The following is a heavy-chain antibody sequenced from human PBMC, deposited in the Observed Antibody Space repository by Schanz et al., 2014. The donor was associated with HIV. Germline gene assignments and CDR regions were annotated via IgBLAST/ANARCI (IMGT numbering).Heavy chain of an antibody. CDR2: ISPSNGNT. CDR1: GYTFTSYG. J-gene: IGHJ5*02. Sequence: QVQLVQSGAEMKKPGASVKVSCKASGYTFTSYGISWVRQAPGQGLEWMGWISPSNGNTNYAQKFQGRVTMTTDTSTSTAYMDLRSLRSDDTAVYYCAREKTTLNWFDPWGQGTLVTVSS. CDR3: AREKTTLNWFDP. V-gene: IGHV1-18*01.